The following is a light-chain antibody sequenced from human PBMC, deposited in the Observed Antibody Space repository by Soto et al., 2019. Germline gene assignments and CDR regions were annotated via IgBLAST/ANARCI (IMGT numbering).Light chain of an antibody. CDR1: SSDVGGYKL. CDR3: CSYAGDSIVV. Sequence: QSVLTQPASVSGSPGQSITISCTGSSSDVGGYKLVSWYQQHPGKAPKLIIYEVTKRPSGISNRSSASKSGNTASLTISGLQAEDEADYYCCSYAGDSIVVFGGGTKLTVL. CDR2: EVT. J-gene: IGLJ2*01. V-gene: IGLV2-23*02.